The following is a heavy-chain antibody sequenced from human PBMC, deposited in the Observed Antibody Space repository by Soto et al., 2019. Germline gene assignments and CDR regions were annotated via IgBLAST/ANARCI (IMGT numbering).Heavy chain of an antibody. J-gene: IGHJ5*02. Sequence: PSETLSLTCTVSGGSVTNSSYYWGWIRQSPGKGLEWIGSVYYRGRSYSKSSVKSRVTISVDTSKNQFSLNLNSVTASDTAMYFCARRERYYGSPGWFDPWAREPWSPSPQ. D-gene: IGHD3-10*01. CDR1: GGSVTNSSYY. CDR3: ARRERYYGSPGWFDP. CDR2: VYYRGRS. V-gene: IGHV4-39*01.